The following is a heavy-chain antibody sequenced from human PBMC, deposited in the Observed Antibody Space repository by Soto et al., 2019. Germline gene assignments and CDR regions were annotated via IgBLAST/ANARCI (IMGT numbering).Heavy chain of an antibody. CDR1: GGSISSFY. V-gene: IGHV4-59*01. J-gene: IGHJ4*02. CDR3: ARYSGTYYVY. CDR2: ISYSGST. Sequence: QVQLQESGPGLVKPSETLSLTCTVSGGSISSFYWSWIRQPPGKGLEWIGFISYSGSTSYNPSLKSRVTISVDTSKNHFSLKLSSVTAADTAVYYCARYSGTYYVYWGQGILVTVSS. D-gene: IGHD1-26*01.